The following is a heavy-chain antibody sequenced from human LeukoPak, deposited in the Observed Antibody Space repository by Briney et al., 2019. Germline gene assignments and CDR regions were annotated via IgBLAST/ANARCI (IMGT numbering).Heavy chain of an antibody. Sequence: SGGSLRLSCAASGFTFSSYAMSWVRQAPGKGREWVSGISGSGGTTYYADSVKGRFTISRDNSKNTLYLQMNSLRAEDTAVYYCAKDFGDCSNGVCYGTPFDYWGQGTLVTVSS. D-gene: IGHD2-8*01. V-gene: IGHV3-23*01. CDR1: GFTFSSYA. CDR3: AKDFGDCSNGVCYGTPFDY. CDR2: ISGSGGTT. J-gene: IGHJ4*02.